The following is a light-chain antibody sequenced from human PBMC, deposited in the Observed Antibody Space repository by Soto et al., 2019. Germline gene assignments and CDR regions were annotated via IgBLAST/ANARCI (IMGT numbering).Light chain of an antibody. V-gene: IGKV1-5*01. J-gene: IGKJ4*01. CDR3: QQCSTWPLT. Sequence: DIQMTQSPSTLSASVGDRVIITCRASQSISDCLAWYQQKPAKAPTLLIYDASTWASGVPARFSGSGSGTEFTLTISSLQPEDFAVYYCQQCSTWPLTFGGGTKVDIK. CDR2: DAS. CDR1: QSISDC.